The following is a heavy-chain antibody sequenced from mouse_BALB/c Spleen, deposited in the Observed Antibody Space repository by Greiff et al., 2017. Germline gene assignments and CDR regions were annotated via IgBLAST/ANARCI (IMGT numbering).Heavy chain of an antibody. J-gene: IGHJ4*01. V-gene: IGHV2-2*02. CDR3: ARNIGGYYFYAMDY. Sequence: VKLQESGPGLVQPSQSLSITCTVSGFSLTSYGVHWVRQSPGKGLEWLGVIWSGGSTDYNAAFISRLSISKDNSKSQVFFKMNSLQANDTAIYYCARNIGGYYFYAMDYWGQGTSVTVSS. CDR1: GFSLTSYG. CDR2: IWSGGST. D-gene: IGHD2-3*01.